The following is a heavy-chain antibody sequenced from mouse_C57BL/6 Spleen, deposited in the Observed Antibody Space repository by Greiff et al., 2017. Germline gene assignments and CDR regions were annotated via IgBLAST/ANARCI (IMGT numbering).Heavy chain of an antibody. CDR1: GFTFTDYY. CDR2: ISNGGGST. V-gene: IGHV5-12*01. CDR3: ARYGEYGNPFAY. D-gene: IGHD2-1*01. J-gene: IGHJ3*01. Sequence: EVHLVESGGGLVQPGGSLKLSCAASGFTFTDYYMYWVRQTPEKRLEWVAYISNGGGSTYYPDKVKGRFTISRDNAKNTLYLQMSRLKSEDTAMYYCARYGEYGNPFAYWGQGTLVTVSA.